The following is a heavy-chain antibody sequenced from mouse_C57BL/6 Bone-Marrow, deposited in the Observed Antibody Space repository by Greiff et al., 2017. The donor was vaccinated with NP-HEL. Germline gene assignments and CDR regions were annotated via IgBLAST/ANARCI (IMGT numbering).Heavy chain of an antibody. CDR3: ARPLYYDYDEGDFDY. D-gene: IGHD2-4*01. J-gene: IGHJ2*01. Sequence: LVESGAELARPGASVKMSCKASGYTFTSYTMHWVKQRPGQGLERIGYINPSSGYTKYNQKFKDKATLTADKSSSTAYMQLSSLTSEDSAVYYCARPLYYDYDEGDFDYWGQGTTLTVSS. CDR1: GYTFTSYT. V-gene: IGHV1-4*01. CDR2: INPSSGYT.